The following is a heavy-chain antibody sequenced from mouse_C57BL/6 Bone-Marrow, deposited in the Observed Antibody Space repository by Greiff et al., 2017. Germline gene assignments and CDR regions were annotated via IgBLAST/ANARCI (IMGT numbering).Heavy chain of an antibody. V-gene: IGHV1-61*01. Sequence: QVQLKQPGAELVRPGSSVKLSCKASGYTFTSYWMDWVKQRPGQGLEWIGNIYPSDSETHYNQKFKDKATLTVDKSSSTAYMQLSSLTSEDTGVYYCARPVSYYFDYWGQGTTLTVSS. CDR1: GYTFTSYW. J-gene: IGHJ2*01. CDR2: IYPSDSET. CDR3: ARPVSYYFDY.